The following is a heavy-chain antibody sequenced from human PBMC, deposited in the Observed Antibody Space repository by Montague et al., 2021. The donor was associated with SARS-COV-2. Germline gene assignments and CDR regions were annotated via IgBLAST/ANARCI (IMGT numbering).Heavy chain of an antibody. CDR2: INQSGST. Sequence: SETLSLTCAVYGGSFSGYYWSWIRQPPGKGLEWIGEINQSGSTNYNPSLKSRVTISVDTSKNQFSLKLSSVTAADTAVYYCARGGVSVWGVTVSAELDYWGQGIPVIVSS. D-gene: IGHD3-10*02. J-gene: IGHJ4*02. V-gene: IGHV4-34*01. CDR1: GGSFSGYY. CDR3: ARGGVSVWGVTVSAELDY.